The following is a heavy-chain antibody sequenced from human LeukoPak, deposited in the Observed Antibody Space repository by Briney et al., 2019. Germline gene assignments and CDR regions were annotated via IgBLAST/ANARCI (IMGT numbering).Heavy chain of an antibody. CDR1: GFTFSSYG. J-gene: IGHJ4*02. Sequence: GGSLRLSCAASGFTFSSYGMHWVRQAPGKGLEWVAFIRYDGSNKYYADSVKGRFTISRDNSKNTLYLQMNSLRAEDTAVYYCAKLPNIVVVPAAIGDYWSQGTLVTVSS. CDR2: IRYDGSNK. CDR3: AKLPNIVVVPAAIGDY. D-gene: IGHD2-2*01. V-gene: IGHV3-30*02.